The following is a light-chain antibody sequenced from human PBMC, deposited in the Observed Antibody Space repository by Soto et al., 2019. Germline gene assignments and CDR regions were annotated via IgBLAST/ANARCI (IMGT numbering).Light chain of an antibody. CDR2: AAS. J-gene: IGKJ2*01. Sequence: DIQMTQSPSSLSASVGDRVTITCRASQSISINLSWYQQKPGKAPQLLIYAASSLQSGVPSRFSGGGSGTDFTLTITSLQPEDFAFYYCQQSSTTLYTFGQGTNLETK. CDR3: QQSSTTLYT. V-gene: IGKV1-39*01. CDR1: QSISIN.